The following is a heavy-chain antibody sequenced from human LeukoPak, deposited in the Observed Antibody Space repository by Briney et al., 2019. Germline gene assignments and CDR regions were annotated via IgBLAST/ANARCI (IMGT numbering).Heavy chain of an antibody. Sequence: ASVKVSCKASGYTFTSYDINWVRQATGQGLEWMGWMNPNSGNTGYAQKFQGRVTITRDTSASTAYMELSSLRSEDTAVYYCARDPTTVTTHNWFDPWGQGTLVTVSS. V-gene: IGHV1-8*01. J-gene: IGHJ5*02. CDR3: ARDPTTVTTHNWFDP. CDR1: GYTFTSYD. CDR2: MNPNSGNT. D-gene: IGHD4-17*01.